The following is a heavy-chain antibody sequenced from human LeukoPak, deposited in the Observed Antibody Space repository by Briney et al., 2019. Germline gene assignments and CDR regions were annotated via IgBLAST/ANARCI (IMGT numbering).Heavy chain of an antibody. D-gene: IGHD5-12*01. Sequence: GGSLRLSCAASGFTFSSYSMNWVRQAPGKGLEWVSSISSSSNYIYYADSVKGRFTISRDNAKNSLYLRMNSLRAEDTAVYYCARLGYSGYDPIGEFAFDIWGQGTMVTVSS. CDR1: GFTFSSYS. CDR3: ARLGYSGYDPIGEFAFDI. CDR2: ISSSSNYI. V-gene: IGHV3-21*01. J-gene: IGHJ3*02.